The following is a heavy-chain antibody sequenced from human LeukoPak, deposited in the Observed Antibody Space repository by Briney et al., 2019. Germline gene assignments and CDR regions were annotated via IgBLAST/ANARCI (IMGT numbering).Heavy chain of an antibody. CDR2: INPSGGST. D-gene: IGHD1-26*01. CDR3: ARDRGVGATTYWFDP. CDR1: GYTSTSYY. J-gene: IGHJ5*02. Sequence: ASVKVSCKASGYTSTSYYMHWVRQAPGQGLEWMGIINPSGGSTSYAQKFQGRVTMTRDMSTSTVYMELSSLRSEDTAVYYCARDRGVGATTYWFDPWGQGTLVTVSS. V-gene: IGHV1-46*01.